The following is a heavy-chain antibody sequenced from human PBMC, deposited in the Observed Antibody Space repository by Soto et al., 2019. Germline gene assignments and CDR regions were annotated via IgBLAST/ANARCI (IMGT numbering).Heavy chain of an antibody. J-gene: IGHJ4*02. CDR2: IDSDGSST. D-gene: IGHD1-26*01. V-gene: IGHV3-74*01. CDR3: VRDDFGLGIEY. CDR1: GFTFSSYW. Sequence: GVLRLSCAASGFTFSSYWMHWVRQTPEKGLVWVSHIDSDGSSTTYADSVKGRFTISRDNAKNTLYLQMNSLRAEDTAVYYCVRDDFGLGIEYWGLGTLLTVSS.